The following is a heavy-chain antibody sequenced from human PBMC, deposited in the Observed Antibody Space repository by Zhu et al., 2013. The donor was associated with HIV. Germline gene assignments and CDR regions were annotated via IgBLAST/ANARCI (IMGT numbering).Heavy chain of an antibody. Sequence: QVQLQESGPGLVKPSETLSLTCAVSGYSINNGYYWGWIRQPPGKGLEWIGSIYHSGTTYYNPSLKSRVTISVDTSKNQFSLKLSSVTAADTAVYYCARAMRSVVVVAAGTNDYYYYGMDVWGQGTTVTVS. CDR3: ARAMRSVVVVAAGTNDYYYYGMDV. CDR2: IYHSGTT. CDR1: GYSINNGYY. J-gene: IGHJ6*02. D-gene: IGHD2-15*01. V-gene: IGHV4-38-2*01.